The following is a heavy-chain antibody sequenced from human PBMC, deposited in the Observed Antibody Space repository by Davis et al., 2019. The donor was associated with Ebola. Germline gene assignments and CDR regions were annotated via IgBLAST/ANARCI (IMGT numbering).Heavy chain of an antibody. J-gene: IGHJ5*02. CDR3: ARGWSSWYNWFDP. D-gene: IGHD6-13*01. Sequence: SVKVSCKASGYTFTSYAMHWVRQAPGQRLEWMGWINAGNGNTKYSQKFQGRVTITRDTSASTAYMELSSLRSEDTAVYYCARGWSSWYNWFDPWGQGTLVTVSS. CDR2: INAGNGNT. CDR1: GYTFTSYA. V-gene: IGHV1-3*01.